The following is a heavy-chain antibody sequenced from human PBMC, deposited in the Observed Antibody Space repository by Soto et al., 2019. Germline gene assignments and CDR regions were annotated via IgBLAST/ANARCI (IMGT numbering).Heavy chain of an antibody. CDR3: ARGSDVDKFDS. J-gene: IGHJ4*02. CDR1: GCSVSSGGYF. CDR2: IYNTVST. V-gene: IGHV4-30-4*01. Sequence: SETLSLTCTVSGCSVSSGGYFWSWILQSPGKGLEWIGHIYNTVSTYGNPSLESRLTISVDTSMNQFSLRLNSVTAADTSVDFFARGSDVDKFDSWGQLTLVFVS. D-gene: IGHD2-21*01.